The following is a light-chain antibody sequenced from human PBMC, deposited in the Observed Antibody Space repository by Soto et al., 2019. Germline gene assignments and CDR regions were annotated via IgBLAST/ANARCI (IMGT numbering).Light chain of an antibody. CDR3: QQYNSYQYT. Sequence: DIQMTQSPSTLSASVGDRVTITCRASQSISSWLAWYQQKPGKAPKLLIYKASSLEGGIPSRFSGSGSETEFTLTISSLQPEDFATYYCQQYNSYQYTFGQGTKLEIQ. V-gene: IGKV1-5*03. J-gene: IGKJ2*01. CDR2: KAS. CDR1: QSISSW.